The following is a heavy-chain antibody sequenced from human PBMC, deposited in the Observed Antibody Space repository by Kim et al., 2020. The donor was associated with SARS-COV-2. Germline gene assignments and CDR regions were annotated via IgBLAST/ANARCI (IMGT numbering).Heavy chain of an antibody. CDR1: GFTFSSYW. D-gene: IGHD1-26*01. J-gene: IGHJ4*02. CDR2: INQDGSKK. V-gene: IGHV3-7*01. CDR3: TKEGIGAGAEY. Sequence: GGSLRLSCAASGFTFSSYWMSWVRQAPGKGLEWVANINQDGSKKYYVDSVKGRFTISRDNAKKSLWLQMNSLRAEDTAVYYCTKEGIGAGAEYWGQGTLVTVSS.